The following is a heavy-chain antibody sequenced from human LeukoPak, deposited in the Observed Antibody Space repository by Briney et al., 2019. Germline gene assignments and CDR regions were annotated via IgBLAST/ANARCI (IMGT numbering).Heavy chain of an antibody. J-gene: IGHJ4*02. CDR3: AREDTAMGDFDY. V-gene: IGHV4-31*03. D-gene: IGHD5-18*01. Sequence: SQTLSLTRTVSGGSISSGGYYWSWIRQHPGKGPEWIGYIYYSGSTYYNPSLKSRVTISVDTSKNQFSLKLSSVTAADTAVYYCAREDTAMGDFDYWGQGTLVTVSS. CDR2: IYYSGST. CDR1: GGSISSGGYY.